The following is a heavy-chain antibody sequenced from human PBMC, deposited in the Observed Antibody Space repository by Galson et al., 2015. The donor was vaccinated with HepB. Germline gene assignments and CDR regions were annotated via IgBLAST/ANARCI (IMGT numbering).Heavy chain of an antibody. D-gene: IGHD3-10*01. CDR2: ISYDGSNK. J-gene: IGHJ6*02. V-gene: IGHV3-30*19. CDR1: GFTFSSYG. CDR3: ARELMVRGVILSYGMDV. Sequence: SLRLSCAASGFTFSSYGMHWVRQAPGKGLEWVAVISYDGSNKYYADSVKGRFTISRDNSKNTLYLQMNSLRAEDTAVYYCARELMVRGVILSYGMDVWGQGTTVTVSS.